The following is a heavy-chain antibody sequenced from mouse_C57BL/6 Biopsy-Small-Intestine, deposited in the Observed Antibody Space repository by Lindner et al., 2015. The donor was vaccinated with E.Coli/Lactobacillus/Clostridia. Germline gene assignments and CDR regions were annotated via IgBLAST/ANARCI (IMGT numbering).Heavy chain of an antibody. J-gene: IGHJ4*01. V-gene: IGHV14-2*01. CDR1: GFNIKDSL. CDR3: GSDDSYAMDR. CDR2: IDPEDGET. Sequence: VQLQESGAELVRPGASVKLSCTASGFNIKDSLIHWLKQRPEQGLEWIGWIDPEDGETKYAPNFQDKATLTADTSSNTAYLQLSSLTSEDTAVYYCGSDDSYAMDRWGQGTSVTVSS. D-gene: IGHD2-13*01.